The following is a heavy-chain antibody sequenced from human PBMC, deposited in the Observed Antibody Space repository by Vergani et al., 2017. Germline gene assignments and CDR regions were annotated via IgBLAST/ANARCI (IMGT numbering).Heavy chain of an antibody. D-gene: IGHD5-24*01. CDR1: GFSFSDHY. V-gene: IGHV3-11*01. CDR2: ISNSGNTI. CDR3: ARDHRDYNNYPVTFDS. Sequence: QVQLVESGGGLVKPGGSLRLSCAASGFSFSDHYMTWIRQAPGKGLEWVSYISNSGNTIEYADSVKGRFSISRDNAKSSLFLQMDSLRAEDTAVYYCARDHRDYNNYPVTFDSWVQGSMVTVSS. J-gene: IGHJ3*02.